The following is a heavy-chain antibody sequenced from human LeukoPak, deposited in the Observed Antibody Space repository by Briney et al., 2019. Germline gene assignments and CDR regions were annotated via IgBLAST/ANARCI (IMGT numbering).Heavy chain of an antibody. Sequence: GRSLRLSCAASGFTFSSYGMHWVRQAPGKGLEWVAVISYDGSNKYYADSVKGRFTISRDNSKNTLYLQMNSLRAEDTAVYYCAKDLNYYGSGIYYGMDVWGQGTTVTVSS. CDR3: AKDLNYYGSGIYYGMDV. J-gene: IGHJ6*02. CDR2: ISYDGSNK. D-gene: IGHD3-10*01. CDR1: GFTFSSYG. V-gene: IGHV3-30*18.